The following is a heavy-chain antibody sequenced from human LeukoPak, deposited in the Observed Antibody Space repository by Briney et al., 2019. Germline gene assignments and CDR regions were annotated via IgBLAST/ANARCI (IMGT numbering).Heavy chain of an antibody. J-gene: IGHJ6*02. CDR3: AREDPQTTVPEGMDV. V-gene: IGHV4-59*01. Sequence: SETLSLTCSVSGGSISTYYWSWIRQLPGKGLEWIGYIYYTVTTNYNPSLRSRVTISVDTSRNQFSLRLSSVTAADTAVYYCAREDPQTTVPEGMDVWGHGTTVIVSS. D-gene: IGHD4-17*01. CDR2: IYYTVTT. CDR1: GGSISTYY.